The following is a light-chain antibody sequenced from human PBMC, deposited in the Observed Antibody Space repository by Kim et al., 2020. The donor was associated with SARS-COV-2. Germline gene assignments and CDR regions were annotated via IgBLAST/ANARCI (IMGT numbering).Light chain of an antibody. CDR3: NSYTSTNTYV. V-gene: IGLV2-14*04. Sequence: QSITISCIGTSSDVGDDKDFVSWYQQVPGKAPRVLIYDVNKRPSGVSNRFSGSKSGNPASLTISGLQAEDEADYYCNSYTSTNTYVFGTGTKVTVL. CDR2: DVN. J-gene: IGLJ1*01. CDR1: SSDVGDDKDF.